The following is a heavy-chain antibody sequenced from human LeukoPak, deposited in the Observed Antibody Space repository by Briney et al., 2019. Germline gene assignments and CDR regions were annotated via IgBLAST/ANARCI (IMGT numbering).Heavy chain of an antibody. CDR2: IIPIFGTA. CDR3: ARAAGGSGSYYKSRFENFDY. CDR1: GYTFTGYY. J-gene: IGHJ4*02. V-gene: IGHV1-69*06. D-gene: IGHD3-10*01. Sequence: SVKVSCKASGYTFTGYYMHWVRQAPGQGLEWMGGIIPIFGTANYAQKFQGRVTITADKSTSTAYMELSSLRSEDTAVYYCARAAGGSGSYYKSRFENFDYWGQGTLVTVSS.